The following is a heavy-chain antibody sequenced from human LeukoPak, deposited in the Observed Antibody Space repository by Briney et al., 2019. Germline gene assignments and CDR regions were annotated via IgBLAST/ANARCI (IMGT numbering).Heavy chain of an antibody. CDR3: ARDLGGSSGY. V-gene: IGHV1-69*05. CDR1: GGTFISYA. CDR2: IIPIFGTA. J-gene: IGHJ4*02. D-gene: IGHD2-15*01. Sequence: GASVKVSCKASGGTFISYAISWVRQAPGQGVEWMGRIIPIFGTANYAQKFQGRVTITTDESTSTAYMELSSLRSEDTAVYYCARDLGGSSGYWGQGTLVTVSS.